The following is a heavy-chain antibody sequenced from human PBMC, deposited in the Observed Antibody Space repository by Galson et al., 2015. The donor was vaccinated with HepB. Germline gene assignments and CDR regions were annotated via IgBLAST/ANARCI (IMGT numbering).Heavy chain of an antibody. CDR1: GYTFTSYY. V-gene: IGHV1-46*04. CDR3: AAAPQLLPMGENY. D-gene: IGHD2-2*01. J-gene: IGHJ4*02. Sequence: SVKVSCKASGYTFTSYYMHWVRQAPGQGLEWMGIINPSGGSTSYAQKLQGRVTMTRDTSTSTVYMELSSLRSEDTAVYYCAAAPQLLPMGENYWGQGTLVTVSS. CDR2: INPSGGST.